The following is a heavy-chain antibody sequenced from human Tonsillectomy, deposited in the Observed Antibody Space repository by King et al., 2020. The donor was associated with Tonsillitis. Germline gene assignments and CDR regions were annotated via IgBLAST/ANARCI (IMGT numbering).Heavy chain of an antibody. V-gene: IGHV1-18*01. J-gene: IGHJ4*02. CDR3: ARDNGAAAGASPGY. D-gene: IGHD6-13*01. Sequence: VQLVESGAEVKKPGASVKVSCRASGYTFTSYGISWVRQAPGQGLEWMGWISGYNGYTNYAQKLQGRVTMTTDTSTSTVYMELRSLRSDDTAVYYCARDNGAAAGASPGYWGQGTLVTVSS. CDR1: GYTFTSYG. CDR2: ISGYNGYT.